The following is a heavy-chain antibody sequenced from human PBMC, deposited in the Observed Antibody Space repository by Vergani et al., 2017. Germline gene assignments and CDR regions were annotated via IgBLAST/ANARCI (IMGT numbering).Heavy chain of an antibody. CDR3: ARDTFHFDSENYDDVFDS. D-gene: IGHD3-16*01. J-gene: IGHJ3*02. Sequence: QVNLQESGPGLVKPSETLSLTCAVSGDSISSGNNWGWIRQPPGKGLEWISSVSHSGDTYFNPSLKGRVSISMDTSKNYFFLTLSSVTAADTAMYYCARDTFHFDSENYDDVFDSWGQGTMVIVSS. V-gene: IGHV4-38-2*02. CDR2: VSHSGDT. CDR1: GDSISSGNN.